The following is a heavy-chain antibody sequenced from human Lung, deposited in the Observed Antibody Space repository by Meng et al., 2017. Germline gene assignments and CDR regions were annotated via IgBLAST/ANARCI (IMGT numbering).Heavy chain of an antibody. CDR3: ARVFGSGDNCCYYYGMDV. V-gene: IGHV4-59*01. D-gene: IGHD3-10*01. J-gene: IGHJ6*01. CDR2: IYYSGST. Sequence: GSLRLSCTASGGSISSYYWSWIRQPPGKGLEWIGYIYYSGSTNYNPSLKSRVTISVDTSKNQFSLKLSCVTAADTAVYYCARVFGSGDNCCYYYGMDVWGQGNTVT. CDR1: GGSISSYY.